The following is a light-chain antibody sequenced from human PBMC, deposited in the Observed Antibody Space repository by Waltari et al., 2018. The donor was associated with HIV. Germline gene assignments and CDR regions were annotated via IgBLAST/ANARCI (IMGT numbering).Light chain of an antibody. CDR2: YHD. CDR1: SSNIEHHN. Sequence: QSVLTQPPSVSDVPGQRVIISCSGGSSNIEHHNVIWYQHPPGEAPRLLIYYHDVLPSGVSARFSASKSGTSASLASRGLQSEDEVDYYCASWDDSLKTDVFGTGTKITVL. CDR3: ASWDDSLKTDV. V-gene: IGLV1-36*01. J-gene: IGLJ1*01.